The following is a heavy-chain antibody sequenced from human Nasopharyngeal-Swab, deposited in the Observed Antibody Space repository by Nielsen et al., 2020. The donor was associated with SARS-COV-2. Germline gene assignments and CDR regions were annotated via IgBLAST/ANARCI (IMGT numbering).Heavy chain of an antibody. CDR2: AGGNDGST. J-gene: IGHJ4*02. V-gene: IGHV3-23*01. CDR1: GLGFSAFA. Sequence: GGSLRLSYAASGLGFSAFAMSWVRQAPGKGLEWVSAAGGNDGSTFYADSVRGRFTISRDNSKNTLYLQMNSLRAEDTALYYCAKKYGTRGWYVGLDYWGQGTQVTVSS. D-gene: IGHD6-19*01. CDR3: AKKYGTRGWYVGLDY.